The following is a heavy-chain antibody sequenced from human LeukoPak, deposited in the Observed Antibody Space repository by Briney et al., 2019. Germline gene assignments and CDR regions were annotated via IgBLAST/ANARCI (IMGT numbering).Heavy chain of an antibody. CDR1: GFTFSDFY. Sequence: PGGSLRLSCAVSGFTFSDFYMSWIRQAPGKGLEWVSYISSGSSYTNYADSVKGRFTISRDNAKNSLYLQMNSLRAEDTALYYCARDLVVPAAIGYYYYYGMDVWGQGTTVTVSS. D-gene: IGHD2-2*02. CDR3: ARDLVVPAAIGYYYYYGMDV. V-gene: IGHV3-11*05. J-gene: IGHJ6*02. CDR2: ISSGSSYT.